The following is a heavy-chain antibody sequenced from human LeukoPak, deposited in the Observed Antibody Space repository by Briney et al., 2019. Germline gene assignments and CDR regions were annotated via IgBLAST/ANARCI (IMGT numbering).Heavy chain of an antibody. J-gene: IGHJ4*02. V-gene: IGHV4-4*09. Sequence: PSETLSLTCTTSGVSISRFYWSWVWQPPGKGLEWIGNIYNGVPTFFNPSLKSRVTISVDTSRRQFSLELASVTAADTAVYYCVQTTGWPGFDYWGQGILVTVSS. CDR2: IYNGVPT. CDR1: GVSISRFY. D-gene: IGHD6-19*01. CDR3: VQTTGWPGFDY.